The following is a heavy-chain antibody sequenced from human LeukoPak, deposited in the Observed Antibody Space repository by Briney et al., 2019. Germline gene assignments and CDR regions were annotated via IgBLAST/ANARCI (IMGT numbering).Heavy chain of an antibody. CDR1: GYTFTGYY. CDR2: INPNSGGT. CDR3: ARDRWQQLSQESFDY. V-gene: IGHV1-2*02. J-gene: IGHJ4*02. Sequence: VSVKVSCKASGYTFTGYYMHWVRQAPGQGLEWMGWINPNSGGTNYAQKFQGRVTMTRDTSISTAYMELSRLRSDDTAVYYCARDRWQQLSQESFDYWGQGTLVTVSS. D-gene: IGHD6-13*01.